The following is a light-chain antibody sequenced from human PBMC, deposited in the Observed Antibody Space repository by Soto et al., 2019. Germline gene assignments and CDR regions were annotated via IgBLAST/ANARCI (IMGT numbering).Light chain of an antibody. V-gene: IGLV1-47*01. J-gene: IGLJ7*01. CDR3: ASWDDSLSGPV. Sequence: QSVLTQPPSASGTPGQRVTMSCSGSSSNIGSNYVYWYQQLPGTAPKLLIYRNNQRPSGVPDRFSGSKSGTSASLAISWLRSEDEADYYCASWDDSLSGPVFGGGTQPTVL. CDR1: SSNIGSNY. CDR2: RNN.